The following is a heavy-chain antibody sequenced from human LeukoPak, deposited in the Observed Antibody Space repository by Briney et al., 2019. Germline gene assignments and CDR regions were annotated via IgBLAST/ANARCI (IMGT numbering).Heavy chain of an antibody. CDR1: GFSLSSHW. J-gene: IGHJ3*02. V-gene: IGHV3-74*01. D-gene: IGHD2-2*01. Sequence: GGSLRLSCVASGFSLSSHWLHWVRQAPGKGLVWVSRINSDGTTTNYADSVKGRFTISRDNAQNTLHLQMSSLRDEDTAMYYCAKEGYCSSTSCSGAAFDIWGQGTMVTVSS. CDR3: AKEGYCSSTSCSGAAFDI. CDR2: INSDGTTT.